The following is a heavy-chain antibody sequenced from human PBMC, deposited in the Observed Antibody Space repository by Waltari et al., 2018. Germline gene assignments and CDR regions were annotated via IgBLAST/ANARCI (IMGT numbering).Heavy chain of an antibody. CDR2: MNPNSGNT. V-gene: IGHV1-8*01. CDR3: ARVELRSDFWSGVKYYFDY. CDR1: GYTFTSYD. J-gene: IGHJ4*02. Sequence: QVQLVQSGAEVKKPGASVKVSCKASGYTFTSYDINWVRQATGQGLEWMGWMNPNSGNTGYAQKCQGRVTMTRNTSISTAYMELSSLRSEDTAVYYCARVELRSDFWSGVKYYFDYWGQGTLVTVSS. D-gene: IGHD3-3*01.